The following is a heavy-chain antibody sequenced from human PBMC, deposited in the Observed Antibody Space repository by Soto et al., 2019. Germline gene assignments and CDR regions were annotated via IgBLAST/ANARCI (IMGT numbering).Heavy chain of an antibody. CDR2: IYYSGST. V-gene: IGHV4-59*01. D-gene: IGHD3-9*01. CDR3: ARDRYDILTGYYVLDP. J-gene: IGHJ5*02. CDR1: GGSISSYY. Sequence: QVQLQESGPGLVKPSETLSLTCTVSGGSISSYYWSWIRQPPGKGLEWIGYIYYSGSTNYNPSLKSRVTISVDTSMNQFSLKLSSVTAADTAVYYCARDRYDILTGYYVLDPWGQGTLVTVSS.